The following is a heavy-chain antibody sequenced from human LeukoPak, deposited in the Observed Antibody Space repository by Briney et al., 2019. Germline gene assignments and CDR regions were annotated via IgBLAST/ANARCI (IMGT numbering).Heavy chain of an antibody. V-gene: IGHV3-53*01. CDR3: ASLPVYGSRGPQDY. CDR1: GLTVSSNY. CDR2: IYIDGNT. J-gene: IGHJ4*02. D-gene: IGHD3-10*01. Sequence: GGSLRLSCAASGLTVSSNYISWVRQAPGKGLEWVSVIYIDGNTYYADSVKGRFPISRDNSKNTVYLQMNSLRAEDTAIYYCASLPVYGSRGPQDYWGQGTLVTVSS.